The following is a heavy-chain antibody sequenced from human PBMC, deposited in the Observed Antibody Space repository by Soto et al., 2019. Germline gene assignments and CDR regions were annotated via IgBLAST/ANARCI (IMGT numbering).Heavy chain of an antibody. CDR1: GFTFSSFA. J-gene: IGHJ4*02. V-gene: IGHV3-23*01. CDR2: ISGSGGST. Sequence: EVQLLESGGGLVQPGGSLRLSCAASGFTFSSFAMSWVRQAPGKGLEWVSAISGSGGSTYYADSVKGRFTISRDNSKNTLYLQMNSLRAEDTAVYYCAKDGGYSYGGCDYWGQGTLVTVSS. CDR3: AKDGGYSYGGCDY. D-gene: IGHD5-18*01.